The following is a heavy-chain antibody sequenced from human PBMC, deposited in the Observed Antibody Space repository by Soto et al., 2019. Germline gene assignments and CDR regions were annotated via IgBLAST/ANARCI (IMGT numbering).Heavy chain of an antibody. CDR3: ASAAVTGTAGLDF. Sequence: VASVKVSCKASGYTFSGFYMHWVRQAPGQGLEWMGWINPNSGGTKSAEKFQGRVTMTRDTSISTAYMELSRLTSDDTAVYHCASAAVTGTAGLDFWGQGTQVTV. CDR2: INPNSGGT. J-gene: IGHJ4*02. V-gene: IGHV1-2*02. CDR1: GYTFSGFY. D-gene: IGHD6-19*01.